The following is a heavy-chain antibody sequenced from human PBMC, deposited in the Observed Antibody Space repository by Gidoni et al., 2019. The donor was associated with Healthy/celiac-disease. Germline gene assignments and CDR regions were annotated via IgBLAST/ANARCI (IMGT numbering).Heavy chain of an antibody. Sequence: QVQLVQSGAEVKKPGSSVTVSCKASGGRFSSYAISWGRQAPGQGLEWMGGIITIFGTANYAQKFQGRVTITADESTSTAYMELSSLRSEDTAVYYCARATTVTSYYYYYYMDVWGKGTTVTVSS. CDR1: GGRFSSYA. J-gene: IGHJ6*03. D-gene: IGHD4-4*01. CDR3: ARATTVTSYYYYYYMDV. V-gene: IGHV1-69*01. CDR2: IITIFGTA.